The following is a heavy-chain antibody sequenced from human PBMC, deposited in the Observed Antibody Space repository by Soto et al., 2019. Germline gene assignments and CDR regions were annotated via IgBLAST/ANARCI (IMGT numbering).Heavy chain of an antibody. Sequence: APVKVSCQASGYTFTGYYMHWVRQAPGQGLEWMGWINPNSGGTNYAQKFQGRVTMTRDTSISTAYMELSRLRSDDTAVYYCERDSLFGVVTTYGMDVWGQGTTVTV. D-gene: IGHD3-3*01. J-gene: IGHJ6*02. CDR1: GYTFTGYY. CDR2: INPNSGGT. V-gene: IGHV1-2*02. CDR3: ERDSLFGVVTTYGMDV.